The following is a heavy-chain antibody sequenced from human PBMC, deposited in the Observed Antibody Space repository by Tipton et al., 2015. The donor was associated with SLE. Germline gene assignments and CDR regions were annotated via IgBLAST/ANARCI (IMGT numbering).Heavy chain of an antibody. V-gene: IGHV4-59*08. CDR1: GGSISTYH. CDR3: ARHFYNIGWNHFDN. J-gene: IGHJ4*02. D-gene: IGHD6-19*01. CDR2: IHHSGSI. Sequence: TLSLTCTISGGSISTYHWSWLRQSPGKGLEWIGYIHHSGSINYNPSLRSQVTMSMDTSQNQFSLKLSSVTAADTAVYYRARHFYNIGWNHFDNWGPGTLVTVSS.